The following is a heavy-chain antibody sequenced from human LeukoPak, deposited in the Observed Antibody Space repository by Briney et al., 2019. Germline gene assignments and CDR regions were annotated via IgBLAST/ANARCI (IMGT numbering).Heavy chain of an antibody. CDR1: GFRFSSFA. CDR3: AKTIGANYYYAMDV. D-gene: IGHD3-10*01. CDR2: ITIDVAST. Sequence: TGGSLRLSCAASGFRFSSFAMNWVRQAPGKGLEWVSTITIDVASTYLADSVTGRFSVSRDNSKNTLYLQMSSLRAEDTAVYYCAKTIGANYYYAMDVWGQGTTVTVSS. J-gene: IGHJ6*02. V-gene: IGHV3-23*01.